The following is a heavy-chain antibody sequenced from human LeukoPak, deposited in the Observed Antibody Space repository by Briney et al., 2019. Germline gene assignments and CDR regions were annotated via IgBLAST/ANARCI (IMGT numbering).Heavy chain of an antibody. CDR3: ARETTVIKKIDY. CDR2: ISSSSGYI. D-gene: IGHD4-17*01. J-gene: IGHJ4*02. CDR1: GFTFGSYG. V-gene: IGHV3-21*01. Sequence: PGGSLRLSCEASGFTFGSYGMNWVRQAPGKGLEWVSSISSSSGYIYYADSVKGRFTISRDNAKNSLYLQMNSLRDEDTAIYYCARETTVIKKIDYWGQGTLVTVSS.